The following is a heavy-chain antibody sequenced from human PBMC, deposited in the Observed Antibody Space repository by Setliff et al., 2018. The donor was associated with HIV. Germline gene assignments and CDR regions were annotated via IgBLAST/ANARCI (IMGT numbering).Heavy chain of an antibody. CDR3: VRAHSSSAHDAFDI. CDR1: GGTFSSYA. CDR2: IIPISGTV. Sequence: SVKVSCKASGGTFSSYAISWVRQAPGQGLEWMGGIIPISGTVNYAQKFQGRVTITADESTSTAYMELSSLRSEDTAVYYCVRAHSSSAHDAFDIWGQGTMVTVSS. D-gene: IGHD6-13*01. V-gene: IGHV1-69*13. J-gene: IGHJ3*02.